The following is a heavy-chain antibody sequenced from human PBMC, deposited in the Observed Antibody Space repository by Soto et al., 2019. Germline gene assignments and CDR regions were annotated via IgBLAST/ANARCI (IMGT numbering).Heavy chain of an antibody. CDR3: ASRYGDRDY. V-gene: IGHV4-59*01. D-gene: IGHD4-17*01. Sequence: QMQLQESGPGLVKPSETLSLTCTVSGGSISSYYWSWIRQPPGKGLEWIGYLYYSGSTNYNPSLKSRVTISVDTSKNQFSLKLCSVTAADTAVYYCASRYGDRDYWGQGTLVTVSS. CDR1: GGSISSYY. J-gene: IGHJ4*02. CDR2: LYYSGST.